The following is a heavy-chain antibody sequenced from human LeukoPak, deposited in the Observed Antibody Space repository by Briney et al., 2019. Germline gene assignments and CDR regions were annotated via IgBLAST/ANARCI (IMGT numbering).Heavy chain of an antibody. CDR1: GGSFSGYY. CDR2: INHSGST. D-gene: IGHD3-10*01. Sequence: SETLSLTCAVYGGSFSGYYWSWIRQPPGKGLERIGEINHSGSTNYNPSPKSRVTISVDTSKNQFSLKLSSVTAADTAVYYCARGVDYYGSGSYSYYYYYMDVWGKGTTVTVSS. J-gene: IGHJ6*03. V-gene: IGHV4-34*01. CDR3: ARGVDYYGSGSYSYYYYYMDV.